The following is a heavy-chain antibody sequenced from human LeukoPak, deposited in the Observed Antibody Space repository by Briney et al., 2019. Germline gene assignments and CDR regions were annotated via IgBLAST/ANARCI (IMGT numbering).Heavy chain of an antibody. V-gene: IGHV3-66*01. CDR1: GFSVSSNY. CDR2: SYSGGST. Sequence: QAGGSLRLSCAASGFSVSSNYINWVRQAPGKGLEWVSVSYSGGSTYYADSVKGRITISRDNSKNTLYLQMNSLRAEDTAVYYCATTPGSSWYKGLALWGQGTLGTLSS. D-gene: IGHD6-13*01. J-gene: IGHJ4*02. CDR3: ATTPGSSWYKGLAL.